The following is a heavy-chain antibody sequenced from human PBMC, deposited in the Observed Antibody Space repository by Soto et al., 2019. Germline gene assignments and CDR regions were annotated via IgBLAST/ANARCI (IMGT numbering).Heavy chain of an antibody. CDR1: GYTFTSYD. J-gene: IGHJ4*02. Sequence: QVQLVQSGAEVKKAGASVKVSCKASGYTFTSYDINWVRQATGQGLEWMGWMNPNSGNTGYAQKFQGRVTMTRNTSISTADMELSSLRSEDTAVYYCARERSSGWYVDYWGQGTLVTVSS. CDR2: MNPNSGNT. D-gene: IGHD6-19*01. V-gene: IGHV1-8*01. CDR3: ARERSSGWYVDY.